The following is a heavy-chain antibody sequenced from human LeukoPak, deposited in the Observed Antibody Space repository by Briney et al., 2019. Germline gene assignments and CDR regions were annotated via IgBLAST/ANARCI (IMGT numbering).Heavy chain of an antibody. Sequence: ASVKVSCKASGYTFTVYYMHWVRQAPGQGLEWMGWINPNSGGTNYAQKFQGRVTMTRDTSISTAYMELSRLRSDDTAVYYCARELLKSSLQYYYGSGSSGYWGQGTLVTVSS. CDR1: GYTFTVYY. D-gene: IGHD3-10*01. V-gene: IGHV1-2*02. J-gene: IGHJ4*02. CDR3: ARELLKSSLQYYYGSGSSGY. CDR2: INPNSGGT.